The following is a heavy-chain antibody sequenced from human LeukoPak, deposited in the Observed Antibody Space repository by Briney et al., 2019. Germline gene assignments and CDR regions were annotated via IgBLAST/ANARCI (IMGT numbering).Heavy chain of an antibody. J-gene: IGHJ4*02. CDR3: ALTQSGYYFDY. Sequence: SVKVSCKVSGYTLTELSMHWVRQAPGKGLEWMGGIIPIFGTANYAQKFQGRVTITADESTSTAYMELSSLRSEDTAVYYCALTQSGYYFDYWGQGTLVTVSS. CDR2: IIPIFGTA. V-gene: IGHV1-69*13. D-gene: IGHD3-10*01. CDR1: GYTLTELS.